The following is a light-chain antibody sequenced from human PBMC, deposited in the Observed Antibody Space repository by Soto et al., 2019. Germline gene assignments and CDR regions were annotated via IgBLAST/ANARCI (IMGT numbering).Light chain of an antibody. J-gene: IGKJ4*01. V-gene: IGKV3-15*01. CDR1: RSVSSN. Sequence: EIVMTQSPATLSVSPGERATLSCGASRSVSSNLAWYQQKPGQAPRLVIYGASTRATGIPARFSGSGSGTEFTLSISSLQSEDFAVYYGQQYNSWPPLTFGGGTKVDIK. CDR3: QQYNSWPPLT. CDR2: GAS.